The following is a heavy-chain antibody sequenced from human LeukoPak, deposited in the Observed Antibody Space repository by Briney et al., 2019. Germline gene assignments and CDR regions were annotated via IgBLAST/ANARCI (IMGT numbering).Heavy chain of an antibody. Sequence: GRSLRLSCGASGFSLDDYSMHWVRQAPGKGLEWVSGFSWNRGNIGYADSVRGRFTISRDNAKNSLYLQMNSLRAEDTAVYYCAELGITMIGGVWGKGTTVTISS. CDR3: AELGITMIGGV. D-gene: IGHD3-10*02. V-gene: IGHV3-9*01. CDR1: GFSLDDYS. CDR2: FSWNRGNI. J-gene: IGHJ6*04.